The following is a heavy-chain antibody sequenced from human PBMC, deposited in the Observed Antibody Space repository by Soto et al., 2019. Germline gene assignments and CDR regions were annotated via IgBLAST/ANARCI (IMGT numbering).Heavy chain of an antibody. CDR1: GGSISTGGYY. V-gene: IGHV4-31*03. CDR3: ARSVFP. Sequence: PSETLSLTCTVSGGSISTGGYYWNWIRQHPGKGLEWIGYFYYSGSTHYNPSLKSRVTISVNTSKNQFSLKLSSVTAADTAVYYCARSVFPWGQGTLVTV. CDR2: FYYSGST. J-gene: IGHJ5*02.